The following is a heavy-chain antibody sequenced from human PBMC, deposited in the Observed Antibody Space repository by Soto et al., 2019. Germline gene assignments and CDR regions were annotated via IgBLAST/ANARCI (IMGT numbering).Heavy chain of an antibody. CDR1: GFTFDDYA. D-gene: IGHD4-4*01. CDR3: AKDTSNYYYYMDV. J-gene: IGHJ6*03. Sequence: EVQLVESGGGLVQPGRSLRLSCAASGFTFDDYAMHWVRQAPGKGLEWVSGISWNSGSIGYADSVKGRFTISRDNAKNSLYLQMNSLRAEDTALYYCAKDTSNYYYYMDVWGKGPPVTVSS. CDR2: ISWNSGSI. V-gene: IGHV3-9*01.